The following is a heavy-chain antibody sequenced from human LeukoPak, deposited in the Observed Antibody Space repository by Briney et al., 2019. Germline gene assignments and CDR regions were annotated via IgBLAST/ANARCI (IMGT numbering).Heavy chain of an antibody. D-gene: IGHD2-2*01. CDR1: GYTFTGYY. CDR3: ARDDCSSTSCKRMDV. J-gene: IGHJ6*04. Sequence: ASVKVSCTASGYTFTGYYMHWVRQAPGQGLEWMGWINPNSGGTNYAQKFQGRVTMTRDTSISTAYMELSRLRSDDTAVYYCARDDCSSTSCKRMDVWGKGTTVTVSS. V-gene: IGHV1-2*02. CDR2: INPNSGGT.